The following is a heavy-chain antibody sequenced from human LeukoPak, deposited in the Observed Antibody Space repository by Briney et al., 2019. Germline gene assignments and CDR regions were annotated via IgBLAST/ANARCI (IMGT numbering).Heavy chain of an antibody. Sequence: GGSLRLSCAASGFTFSNYWMHWVRQAPGKGLVWVSRIKEDGSRTVYADSVEGRFTISRDNAKNTLYLQMNSLRAEDTAVYYCARDYYGSPTHWGQGTLVTVSS. CDR1: GFTFSNYW. J-gene: IGHJ4*02. D-gene: IGHD3-10*01. CDR3: ARDYYGSPTH. V-gene: IGHV3-74*01. CDR2: IKEDGSRT.